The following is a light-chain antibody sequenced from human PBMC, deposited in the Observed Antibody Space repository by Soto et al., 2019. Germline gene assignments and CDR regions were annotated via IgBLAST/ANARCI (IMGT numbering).Light chain of an antibody. CDR1: QDINTY. J-gene: IGKJ4*01. CDR3: QHRYNWPLT. CDR2: DAS. V-gene: IGKV3-11*01. Sequence: EVVLTQSPATLALSPGEKAMLSCRASQDINTYLGWYQQKPGQPPRLLIYDASNRASGIPARFSGSGSGTDFTLTIDTLESEDFAIYYCQHRYNWPLTFGAGTKVEIK.